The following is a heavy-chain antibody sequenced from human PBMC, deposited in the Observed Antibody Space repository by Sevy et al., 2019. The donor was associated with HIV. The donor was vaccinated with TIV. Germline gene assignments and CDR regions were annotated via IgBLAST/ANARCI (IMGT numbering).Heavy chain of an antibody. Sequence: GGSLRLSCAASGFTFSNYNMNWVRQAPGKGLEWVSYISSTSSTIYYADSVKGRFTISRDNANSSLYLQMNRLRDEDTAVYYCAKDGVAATAFDYWGQETLVTVSS. CDR2: ISSTSSTI. CDR1: GFTFSNYN. D-gene: IGHD6-19*01. V-gene: IGHV3-48*02. CDR3: AKDGVAATAFDY. J-gene: IGHJ4*02.